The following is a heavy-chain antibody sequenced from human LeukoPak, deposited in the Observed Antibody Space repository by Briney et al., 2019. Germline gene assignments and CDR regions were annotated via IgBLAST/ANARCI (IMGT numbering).Heavy chain of an antibody. D-gene: IGHD3/OR15-3a*01. J-gene: IGHJ4*02. CDR2: MSYDGSNK. Sequence: GGSLRLSCAASGFTFSNYAMHWVRQAPGKGLEWVAVMSYDGSNKYYADSVKGRFTISRDNSKDTLYLRMSSLRTEDTAVYYCARDRTAASWSGSFDYWGQGTLVTVSS. CDR1: GFTFSNYA. V-gene: IGHV3-30-3*01. CDR3: ARDRTAASWSGSFDY.